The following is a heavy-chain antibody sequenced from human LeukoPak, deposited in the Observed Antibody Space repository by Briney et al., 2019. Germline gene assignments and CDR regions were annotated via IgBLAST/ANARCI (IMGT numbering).Heavy chain of an antibody. CDR2: VIPIFGTA. Sequence: ASVKVSCKASGGTFSSYAISWVRQAPGQGLEWMGGVIPIFGTANYAQKFQGRVTITTDESTGTAYMELSSLRSEDTAVYYCARGQGALADYYMDVWGKGTTVTVSS. CDR3: ARGQGALADYYMDV. D-gene: IGHD3-3*02. CDR1: GGTFSSYA. V-gene: IGHV1-69*05. J-gene: IGHJ6*03.